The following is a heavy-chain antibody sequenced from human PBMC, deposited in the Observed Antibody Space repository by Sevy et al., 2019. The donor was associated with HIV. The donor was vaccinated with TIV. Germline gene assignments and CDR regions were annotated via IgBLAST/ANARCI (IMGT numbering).Heavy chain of an antibody. CDR1: GFTFSSYA. V-gene: IGHV3-23*01. D-gene: IGHD6-13*01. CDR3: ATQQQLVLFDAFDI. CDR2: ISGSGYST. Sequence: GGSLRLSSAASGFTFSSYAMSWVRQAPGKGLEWVSAISGSGYSTYYADSVKGRFTISRDNSKNTLYLQMNSLRAEDTAVYFCATQQQLVLFDAFDIWGQGTMVTVSS. J-gene: IGHJ3*02.